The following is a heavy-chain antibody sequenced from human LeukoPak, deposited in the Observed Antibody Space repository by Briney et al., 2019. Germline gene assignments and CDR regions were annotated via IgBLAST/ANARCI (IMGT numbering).Heavy chain of an antibody. CDR2: ISGSGGST. CDR1: GFTFSSYA. D-gene: IGHD3-22*01. Sequence: GGSLRLSCAASGFTFSSYAMSWVRQAPGKGLEWVSAISGSGGSTYYADSVKGRFTISRDNSKNTLYLQMNSLKTEDTAVYYCTTGGGAADSSGYFSPLYYYYYMDVWGKGTTVTISS. J-gene: IGHJ6*03. V-gene: IGHV3-23*01. CDR3: TTGGGAADSSGYFSPLYYYYYMDV.